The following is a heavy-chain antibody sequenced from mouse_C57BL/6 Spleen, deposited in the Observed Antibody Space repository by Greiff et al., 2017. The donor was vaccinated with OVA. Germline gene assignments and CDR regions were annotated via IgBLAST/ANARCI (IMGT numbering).Heavy chain of an antibody. CDR3: ARVEGNYDYAMDY. CDR1: GYSITSGYY. J-gene: IGHJ4*01. V-gene: IGHV3-6*01. CDR2: ISYDGSN. D-gene: IGHD2-1*01. Sequence: EVKLMESGPGLVKPSQSLSLTCSVTGYSITSGYYWNWIRQFPGNKLEWMGYISYDGSNNYNPSLKNRISITRDTSKNQFFLKLNSVTTEDTATYYCARVEGNYDYAMDYWGQGTSVTVSS.